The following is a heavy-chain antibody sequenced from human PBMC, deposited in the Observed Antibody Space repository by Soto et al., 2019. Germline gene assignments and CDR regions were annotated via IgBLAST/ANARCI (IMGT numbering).Heavy chain of an antibody. CDR3: ARGHLAFVPVASWHYYMDV. CDR1: GYTFTNYA. Sequence: ASVKVSCKASGYTFTNYAVHWVRQAPGQRLEWMGWINAGNGNTRYSKKFKGRVSITRDTSARTAYMELSSLTSEDTATYFCARGHLAFVPVASWHYYMDVWGKGTTVTVSS. CDR2: INAGNGNT. J-gene: IGHJ6*03. V-gene: IGHV1-3*01. D-gene: IGHD3-3*02.